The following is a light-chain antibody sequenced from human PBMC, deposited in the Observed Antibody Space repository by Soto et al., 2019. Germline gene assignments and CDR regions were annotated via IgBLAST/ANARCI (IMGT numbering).Light chain of an antibody. Sequence: QAVVTQSPCASASLGASVKLTCTLSSGHSSYAIAWHQQQPEKGPRYLMKLNSDGSHSKGDGIPDRFSGSSSGAERYLTISSLQSEDEADYYCQTWGTGILVFGGGTKVTAL. CDR3: QTWGTGILV. CDR1: SGHSSYA. CDR2: LNSDGSH. V-gene: IGLV4-69*01. J-gene: IGLJ2*01.